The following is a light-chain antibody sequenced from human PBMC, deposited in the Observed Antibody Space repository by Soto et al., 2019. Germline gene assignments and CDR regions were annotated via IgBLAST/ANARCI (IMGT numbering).Light chain of an antibody. CDR1: SSDVGAYNY. V-gene: IGLV2-14*01. J-gene: IGLJ2*01. CDR3: SSYTSSTTLII. Sequence: QSVLTQPASVSGSPGQSITISCTGTSSDVGAYNYVSWYQQHPGKAPKLMIYDVNNRPSGVSSRFSGSKSGNTASLTISGLQAEDEADYYCSSYTSSTTLIIFGGGTQLTVL. CDR2: DVN.